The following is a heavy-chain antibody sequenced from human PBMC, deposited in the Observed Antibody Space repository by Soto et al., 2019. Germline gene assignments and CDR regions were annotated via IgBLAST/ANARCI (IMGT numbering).Heavy chain of an antibody. CDR3: ARHLVPTTVTPFNAFDI. CDR2: IYYSGST. Sequence: SETLSLTCTVSGGSISSSSYYWGWIRQPPGKGLEWIGSIYYSGSTYYNPSLKSRVTISVDTSKNQFSLKLSSVTAADTAVYYCARHLVPTTVTPFNAFDIWGQGTMVTVSS. J-gene: IGHJ3*02. V-gene: IGHV4-39*01. D-gene: IGHD4-17*01. CDR1: GGSISSSSYY.